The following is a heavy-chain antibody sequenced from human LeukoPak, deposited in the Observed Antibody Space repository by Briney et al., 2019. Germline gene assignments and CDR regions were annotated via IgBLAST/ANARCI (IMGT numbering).Heavy chain of an antibody. CDR3: VNFHLAAAGKGYYYYGMDV. Sequence: GGSLRLSCAASGFAFSSYSMNWVRQAPGKGLEYVSAISSNGGSTYYADSVKGRFTISRDNSKNTLYLQMSSLRAEDTAVYYCVNFHLAAAGKGYYYYGMDVWGQGTTVTVSS. J-gene: IGHJ6*02. CDR2: ISSNGGST. V-gene: IGHV3-64D*09. CDR1: GFAFSSYS. D-gene: IGHD6-13*01.